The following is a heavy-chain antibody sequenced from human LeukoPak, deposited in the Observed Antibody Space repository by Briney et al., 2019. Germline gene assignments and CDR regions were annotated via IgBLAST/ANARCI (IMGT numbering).Heavy chain of an antibody. J-gene: IGHJ4*02. D-gene: IGHD3-3*01. V-gene: IGHV5-51*01. CDR3: ARRRSLTSGYYNY. Sequence: GESLKISCKGSGYSFTSYWIGWVRQVPGKGLEWMGIIYPGDSDTRYSPSFQGQVTISADKSISTAYLQWSSLKASDTAMYYCARRRSLTSGYYNYWGQGTLVTVSS. CDR1: GYSFTSYW. CDR2: IYPGDSDT.